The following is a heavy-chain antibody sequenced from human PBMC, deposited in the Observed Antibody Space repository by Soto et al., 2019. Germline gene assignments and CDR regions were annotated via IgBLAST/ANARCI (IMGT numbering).Heavy chain of an antibody. V-gene: IGHV4-59*01. D-gene: IGHD3-3*01. J-gene: IGHJ6*03. CDR1: GGSISSYY. Sequence: SETLSLTCTVSGGSISSYYWSWIRQPPGKGLEWIGYIYYSGSTNYNPSLKSRVTISVDTSKNQFSLKLSSVTAADTAVYYCARVDAIFGVPPRRGYYYYMDVWGKGTTVTVSS. CDR3: ARVDAIFGVPPRRGYYYYMDV. CDR2: IYYSGST.